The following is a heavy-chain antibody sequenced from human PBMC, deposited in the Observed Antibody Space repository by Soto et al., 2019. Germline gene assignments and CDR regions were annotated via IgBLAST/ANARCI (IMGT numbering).Heavy chain of an antibody. J-gene: IGHJ4*02. CDR1: GGSISSYY. V-gene: IGHV4-59*08. Sequence: SETLSLTCIVSGGSISSYYWSWIRQPPGKGLEWIGYIYYSGSTNYNPSLKSRVTISVDTSKNQFSLKLSSVTAADTAVYYCARHEAPSGWYFDYWGQGTLVTVSS. D-gene: IGHD6-19*01. CDR3: ARHEAPSGWYFDY. CDR2: IYYSGST.